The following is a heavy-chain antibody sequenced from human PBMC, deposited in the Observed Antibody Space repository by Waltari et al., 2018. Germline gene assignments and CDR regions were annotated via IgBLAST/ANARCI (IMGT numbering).Heavy chain of an antibody. J-gene: IGHJ6*02. Sequence: QVQLVQSGAEVKKPGASVKVSCKASGYTFTGYYMHWVRQAPGQGLEWMGWINPIFGTASYAQKFQGRVTITADESTSTAYMELSSLRSEDTAVYYCARGLLAYCGGDCYSGYYYYGMDVWGQGTTVTVSS. CDR1: GYTFTGYY. CDR2: INPIFGTA. V-gene: IGHV1-69*01. D-gene: IGHD2-21*02. CDR3: ARGLLAYCGGDCYSGYYYYGMDV.